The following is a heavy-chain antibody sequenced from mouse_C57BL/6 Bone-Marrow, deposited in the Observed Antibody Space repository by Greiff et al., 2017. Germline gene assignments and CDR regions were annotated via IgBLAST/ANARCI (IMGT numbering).Heavy chain of an antibody. J-gene: IGHJ2*01. CDR2: ISDGGSYT. CDR3: ARDDGYYVIDY. CDR1: GFTFSSYA. Sequence: EVMLVESGGGLVKPGGSLKLSCAASGFTFSSYAMSWVRQTPEKRLEWVATISDGGSYTYYPDNVKGRFTISRDNAKNNLYLQMSHLKSEDTAMYYCARDDGYYVIDYWGQGTTLTVSS. D-gene: IGHD2-3*01. V-gene: IGHV5-4*01.